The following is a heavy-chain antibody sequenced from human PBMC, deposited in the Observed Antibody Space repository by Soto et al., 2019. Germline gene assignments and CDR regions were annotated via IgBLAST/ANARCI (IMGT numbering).Heavy chain of an antibody. CDR2: ISGSGGST. J-gene: IGHJ4*02. D-gene: IGHD5-18*01. CDR3: AKDRGVDTATIGVFDY. Sequence: EVQLLESGGGLVQPGGSLRLSCAASGFTFSSYAMSWVRQAPGKGLEWVSAISGSGGSTYYADSVKGRFTISRDNSKNTLYLQMNSLRAEDTAVYYCAKDRGVDTATIGVFDYWGQGTLVTVSS. CDR1: GFTFSSYA. V-gene: IGHV3-23*01.